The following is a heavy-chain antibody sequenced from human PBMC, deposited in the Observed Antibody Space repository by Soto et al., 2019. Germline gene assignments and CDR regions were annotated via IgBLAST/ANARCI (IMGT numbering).Heavy chain of an antibody. V-gene: IGHV1-3*01. CDR1: GYTFTSYA. D-gene: IGHD2-15*01. Sequence: ASVKVSCKASGYTFTSYAMHWVRQAPGQRLEWMGWINAGNGNTKYSQKFQGRVTITSDTSASTAYMELSSLRAEDTAVYYCAGGGCSGGRCYPSYWGQGTLVTVSS. J-gene: IGHJ4*02. CDR3: AGGGCSGGRCYPSY. CDR2: INAGNGNT.